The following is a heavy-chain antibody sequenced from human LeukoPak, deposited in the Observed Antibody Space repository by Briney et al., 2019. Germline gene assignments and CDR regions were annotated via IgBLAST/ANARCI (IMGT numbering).Heavy chain of an antibody. J-gene: IGHJ4*02. CDR3: ARDMGIVATHY. V-gene: IGHV1-2*02. Sequence: GASVKVSCKASGYTFSGYYMHWVRQAPGQGLEWMGWINPNSGGANYAQKFQGRVTMTRDTSISTAYMELSRLRSDDTAVYYCARDMGIVATHYWGQGTLVTVSS. CDR1: GYTFSGYY. CDR2: INPNSGGA. D-gene: IGHD5-12*01.